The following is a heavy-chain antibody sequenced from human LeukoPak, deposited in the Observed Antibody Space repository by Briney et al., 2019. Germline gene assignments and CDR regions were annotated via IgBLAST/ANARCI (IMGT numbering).Heavy chain of an antibody. Sequence: PGGSLRLSCAASGFTFSSYWMSWVRQAPGTGLEWVANIKQDGSEKYYVDSVKGRFTISRDNAKNSLYLQMNSLRAEDTAVYYCARGSPYSGYDFYFDYWGQGTLVTVSS. CDR2: IKQDGSEK. V-gene: IGHV3-7*01. CDR3: ARGSPYSGYDFYFDY. J-gene: IGHJ4*02. D-gene: IGHD5-12*01. CDR1: GFTFSSYW.